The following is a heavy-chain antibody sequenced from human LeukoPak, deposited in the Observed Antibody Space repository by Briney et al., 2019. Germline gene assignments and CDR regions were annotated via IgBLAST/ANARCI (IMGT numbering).Heavy chain of an antibody. V-gene: IGHV3-23*01. CDR2: ISGSGGST. CDR1: GFTFSSYA. J-gene: IGHJ4*02. D-gene: IGHD2-2*01. CDR3: AKDGSSLPRRAYYFDY. Sequence: GGSLRLSCAASGFTFSSYAMSWVRQAPGKGLVWVSAISGSGGSTYYADSVKGRFTISRDNSKNTLYLQMNSLRAEDTAVYYCAKDGSSLPRRAYYFDYWGQGTLVTVSS.